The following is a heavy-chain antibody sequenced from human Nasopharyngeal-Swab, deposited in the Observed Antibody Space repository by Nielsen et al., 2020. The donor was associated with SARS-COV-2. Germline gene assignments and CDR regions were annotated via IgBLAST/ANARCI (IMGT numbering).Heavy chain of an antibody. J-gene: IGHJ5*02. V-gene: IGHV3-13*01. CDR2: IGAAGGT. D-gene: IGHD1-26*01. CDR1: GFTFSSND. CDR3: ARDAGWGGKYGSNWFDP. Sequence: GESLKISCAASGFTFSSNDMHWVRLPRGKGLEWVSAIGAAGGTYYPDSVKGRFTVSRDNAKNSLYLQMNSLTPEDTAMYYCARDAGWGGKYGSNWFDPWGQGTLVTVSS.